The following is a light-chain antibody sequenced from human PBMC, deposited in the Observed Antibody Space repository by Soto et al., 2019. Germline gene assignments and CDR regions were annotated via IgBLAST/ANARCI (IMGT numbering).Light chain of an antibody. CDR1: QDISNY. Sequence: DIQMTQSPSSLSASVGDRVTITCQASQDISNYLNWYQRKPGKAPKLLIYDASNLETGVPSRFSGGGSGTDFTFTISSLQPEDIATYYCQQYDNLVTFGGGTKVEIK. J-gene: IGKJ4*01. CDR3: QQYDNLVT. CDR2: DAS. V-gene: IGKV1-33*01.